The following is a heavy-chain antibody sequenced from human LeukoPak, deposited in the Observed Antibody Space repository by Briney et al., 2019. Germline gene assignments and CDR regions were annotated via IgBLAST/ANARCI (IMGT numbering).Heavy chain of an antibody. CDR2: VYHSGGT. CDR3: ARAPYVDTAMVLPYYFDY. V-gene: IGHV4-38-2*02. J-gene: IGHJ4*02. CDR1: GYSISSGYY. Sequence: PSETLSLTCTVSGYSISSGYYWGWIRQPPGKGLEWIGSVYHSGGTYYNPSLKSRVTISVDRSKNQFSLKLSSVTAADTAVYYCARAPYVDTAMVLPYYFDYWGQGTLVTVSS. D-gene: IGHD5-18*01.